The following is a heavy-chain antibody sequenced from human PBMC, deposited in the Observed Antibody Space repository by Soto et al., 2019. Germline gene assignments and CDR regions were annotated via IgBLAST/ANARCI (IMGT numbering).Heavy chain of an antibody. CDR3: ARSVGGSNVNFDY. CDR2: MNPDSGNT. CDR1: GYTFTSYD. V-gene: IGHV1-8*01. J-gene: IGHJ4*02. Sequence: QVQLVQSGAEVRTPGASVKVSCKASGYTFTSYDINWVRQATGQGPEWMGWMNPDSGNTGYVQKCQGRVXXTXTXXISTAYMELSSLRSEDTAVYYCARSVGGSNVNFDYWGQGTLVTVSS. D-gene: IGHD3-10*01.